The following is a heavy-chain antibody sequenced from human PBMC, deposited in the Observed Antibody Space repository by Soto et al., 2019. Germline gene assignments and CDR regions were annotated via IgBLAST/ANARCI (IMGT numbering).Heavy chain of an antibody. V-gene: IGHV1-8*01. D-gene: IGHD6-19*01. J-gene: IGHJ6*02. CDR1: GYTFTSYD. Sequence: QVQLVQSGAEVKKPGASVKVSCKASGYTFTSYDINWVRQATGQGLEWMGWMNPNSGNTGYAQKFQGRVTMTRNTSISTAYMGLGSLRSEGRAVYYCARTPKYSSGWTYYYYGMDVWGQGTTVTVCS. CDR3: ARTPKYSSGWTYYYYGMDV. CDR2: MNPNSGNT.